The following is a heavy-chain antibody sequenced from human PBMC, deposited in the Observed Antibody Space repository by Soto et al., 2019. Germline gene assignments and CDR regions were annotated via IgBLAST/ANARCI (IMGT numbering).Heavy chain of an antibody. Sequence: EVQLLESGGGLVQPGGSLRLSCAASGFTFSSYAMSWVRQAPGKGLEWVSAISGSGGSTYYADSVKGRFTISRDNSKNTLYLQMNRLRAEDTAVYCCARASGCFGEFDYWGQGTLVTVSS. D-gene: IGHD3-10*01. CDR3: ARASGCFGEFDY. J-gene: IGHJ4*02. CDR1: GFTFSSYA. V-gene: IGHV3-23*01. CDR2: ISGSGGST.